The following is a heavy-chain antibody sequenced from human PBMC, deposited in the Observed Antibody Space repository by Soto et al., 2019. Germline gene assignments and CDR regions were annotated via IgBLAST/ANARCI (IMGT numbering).Heavy chain of an antibody. Sequence: PGGSLRLSCAASGFTFSNAWMSWVRQAPGKGLEWIGRIKGETDGGTTDYAAPVKGRFTISRDHSKDTLYLHMNSLKTEDTAVYYCTTGLSNGYYNFDFWGQGTPVPVSS. J-gene: IGHJ4*02. CDR3: TTGLSNGYYNFDF. CDR2: IKGETDGGTT. D-gene: IGHD3-22*01. V-gene: IGHV3-15*01. CDR1: GFTFSNAW.